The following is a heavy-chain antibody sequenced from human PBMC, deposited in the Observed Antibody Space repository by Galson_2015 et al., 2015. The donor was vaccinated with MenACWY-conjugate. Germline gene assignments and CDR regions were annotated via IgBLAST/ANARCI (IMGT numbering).Heavy chain of an antibody. V-gene: IGHV3-23*01. D-gene: IGHD3-3*01. CDR3: AKPISSYYDFMTGDS. CDR1: GFTFSNYA. Sequence: SLRLSCAASGFTFSNYAMTWVRQAPGKGLEWVSGINNRGSATYYVDSVKGRFTISRDNSKNTLFLQMNSLRAEDTALYYCAKPISSYYDFMTGDSWGQGTLVTVSS. J-gene: IGHJ4*02. CDR2: INNRGSAT.